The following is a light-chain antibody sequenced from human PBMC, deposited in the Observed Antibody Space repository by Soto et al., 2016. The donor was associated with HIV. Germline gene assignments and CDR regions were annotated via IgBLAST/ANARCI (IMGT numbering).Light chain of an antibody. J-gene: IGLJ3*02. CDR3: GSRDSSGSLWV. V-gene: IGLV3-19*01. Sequence: SSELTQDPAVSVALGQTVRITCQGDSLRSYYASWYQQKPGQAPVLVIYGKDNRPSGIPDRFSGSSSGNTASLTITGAQAEDEADYYCGSRDSSGSLWVFGGGTKLTV. CDR2: GKD. CDR1: SLRSYY.